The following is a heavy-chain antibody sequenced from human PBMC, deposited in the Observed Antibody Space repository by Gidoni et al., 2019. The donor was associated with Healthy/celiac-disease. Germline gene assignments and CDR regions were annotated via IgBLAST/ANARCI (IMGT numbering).Heavy chain of an antibody. J-gene: IGHJ4*02. CDR1: GYTFTDYY. V-gene: IGHV1-69-2*01. CDR2: VDPEDGET. CDR3: AMSVGYCSSTSCPPFDY. Sequence: EVQLVQSGAAVKKPGATLTSPCQGSGYTFTDYYMHWVQQAPGKGLEWMGLVDPEDGETIYADKFQGRVTITADTSTDTAYMELSSLRSEDTAVYYCAMSVGYCSSTSCPPFDYWGQGTLVTVSS. D-gene: IGHD2-2*03.